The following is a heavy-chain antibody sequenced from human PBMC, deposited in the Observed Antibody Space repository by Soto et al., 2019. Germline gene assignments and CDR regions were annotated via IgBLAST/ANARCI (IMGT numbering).Heavy chain of an antibody. CDR3: EREDTILGVGTKEYYRMDV. CDR2: ISSSGSTI. D-gene: IGHD3-3*01. J-gene: IGHJ6*02. Sequence: QVQLVESGGGLVKPGGSLRLSCAASGFTFSDYYMSWIRQAPGKGLEWVSDISSSGSTIYYADSVKGRFTISRDNAKKSLYLQMNSLRAEDTAVYYCEREDTILGVGTKEYYRMDVWGQGTTVTVSS. V-gene: IGHV3-11*01. CDR1: GFTFSDYY.